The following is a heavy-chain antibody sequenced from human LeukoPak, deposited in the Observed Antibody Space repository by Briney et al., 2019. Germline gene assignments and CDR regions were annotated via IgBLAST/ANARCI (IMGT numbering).Heavy chain of an antibody. Sequence: ASVKVSCKASGYTFTSYYMHWVRQAPGQGLEWMGWINPNSGGTNYAQKFQGRVTMTRDTSISTAYMELSRLRSDDTAVYYCARPSSHYGPHDAFDIWGQGTMVTVSS. V-gene: IGHV1-2*02. J-gene: IGHJ3*02. CDR2: INPNSGGT. D-gene: IGHD2-2*01. CDR3: ARPSSHYGPHDAFDI. CDR1: GYTFTSYY.